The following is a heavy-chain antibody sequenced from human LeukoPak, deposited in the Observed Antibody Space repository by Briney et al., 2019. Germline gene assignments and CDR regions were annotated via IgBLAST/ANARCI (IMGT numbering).Heavy chain of an antibody. CDR1: GYTYTSYG. J-gene: IGHJ4*02. Sequence: ASVKVSCKASGYTYTSYGISWGRQAPGQGLEWMGWISAYNGNTNYAQKLQGRVTMTTDTSTSTAYMELRSLRSDDTAVYYCARGGVTYYDILTGYYGVDYWGQGTLVTVSS. CDR3: ARGGVTYYDILTGYYGVDY. V-gene: IGHV1-18*01. D-gene: IGHD3-9*01. CDR2: ISAYNGNT.